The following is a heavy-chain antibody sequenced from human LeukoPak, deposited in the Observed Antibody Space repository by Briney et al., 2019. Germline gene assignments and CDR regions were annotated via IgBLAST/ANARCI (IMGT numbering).Heavy chain of an antibody. V-gene: IGHV1-69*04. CDR2: IIPILGIA. J-gene: IGHJ4*02. CDR1: GGTFSSYA. Sequence: SVKVSCKASGGTFSSYAISWVRQAPGQGLEWMGRIIPILGIANYAQKFQGRVTITADKSTSTAYMELSSLRSEDTAVYYCARDIAVAFGIVDYWGQGTLVTVSS. D-gene: IGHD6-19*01. CDR3: ARDIAVAFGIVDY.